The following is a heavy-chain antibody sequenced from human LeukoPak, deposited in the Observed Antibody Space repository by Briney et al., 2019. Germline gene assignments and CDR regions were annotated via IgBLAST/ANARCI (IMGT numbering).Heavy chain of an antibody. CDR3: ARGRGYCSSTSCSPRRGWFDP. CDR1: GGSFSGYY. V-gene: IGHV4-34*01. CDR2: INHSGST. J-gene: IGHJ5*02. D-gene: IGHD2-2*01. Sequence: SETLSLTCAVYGGSFSGYYWSWIRQPPGKGLEWIGEINHSGSTNYNPSLKSRVTISVDTSKNRFSLKLSFVTAADTAVYYCARGRGYCSSTSCSPRRGWFDPWGQGTLVTVSS.